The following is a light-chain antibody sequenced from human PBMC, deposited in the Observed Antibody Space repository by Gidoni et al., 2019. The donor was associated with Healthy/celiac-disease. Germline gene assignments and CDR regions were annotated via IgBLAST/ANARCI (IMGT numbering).Light chain of an antibody. J-gene: IGLJ2*01. Sequence: QSVMTQQPSASGTPGQRVTISCSGSSSNIGSNNVNWYQQFPGTAPEFLIYSNNHRPSGVPDRFSGSKSGTSASLAISWLQSEAEADYYCAAWDDSLNGHVVFGGGTKLTVL. CDR1: SSNIGSNN. CDR3: AAWDDSLNGHVV. V-gene: IGLV1-44*01. CDR2: SNN.